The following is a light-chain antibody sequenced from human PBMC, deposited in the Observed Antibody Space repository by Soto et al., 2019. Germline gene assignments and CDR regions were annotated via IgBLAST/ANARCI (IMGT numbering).Light chain of an antibody. CDR2: GAS. CDR3: QHRYGFT. J-gene: IGKJ3*01. Sequence: EVVLTQSPATLSLSPGERATLSCRASQSVNSYLAWYQQKPGQAPRLLIHGASYRATGIPARFSGSGSGTDFTLTISSLEPEDFAVYYCQHRYGFTFGPGTKVDV. V-gene: IGKV3-11*01. CDR1: QSVNSY.